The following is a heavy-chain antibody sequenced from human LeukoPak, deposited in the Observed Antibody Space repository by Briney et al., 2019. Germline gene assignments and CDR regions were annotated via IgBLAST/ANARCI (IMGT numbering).Heavy chain of an antibody. V-gene: IGHV1-69*13. CDR1: GGTFSSYA. D-gene: IGHD3-10*01. J-gene: IGHJ4*02. CDR3: ARFFGARGFDY. Sequence: ASVKVSCKASGGTFSSYAISWVRQAPGQGLEWMGGIIPIFGTANYAQKLQGRVTITADESTSTAYMELSSLRSGDTAVYYCARFFGARGFDYWGQGTLVTVSS. CDR2: IIPIFGTA.